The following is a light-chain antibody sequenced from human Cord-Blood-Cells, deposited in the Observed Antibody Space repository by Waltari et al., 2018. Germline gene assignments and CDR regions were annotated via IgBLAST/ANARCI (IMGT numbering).Light chain of an antibody. V-gene: IGLV2-23*01. Sequence: QSALTQPASVSGSPGQSITISCTGTSSDVWSYNLVPWYQQHPGKAPKLMIYEGSKRPSGVSNRFSGSKSGNTASLTSSGLQAEDEADYYCCSYAGSSTYVFGTGTKVTVL. CDR3: CSYAGSSTYV. CDR2: EGS. CDR1: SSDVWSYNL. J-gene: IGLJ1*01.